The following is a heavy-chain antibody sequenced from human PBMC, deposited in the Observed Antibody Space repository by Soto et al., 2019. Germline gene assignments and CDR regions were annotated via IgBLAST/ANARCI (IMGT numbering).Heavy chain of an antibody. J-gene: IGHJ5*02. Sequence: SETLSLTCTVSGGSISSTSYYWGWIRQPPGKGLEWIGSIYYSGSTLYNPSLESRVTISVDTSKNQFTLNLRSLTAADTAVYYCVRRYGLRGPNWFDPWGQGTLVTVSS. CDR3: VRRYGLRGPNWFDP. D-gene: IGHD5-18*01. V-gene: IGHV4-39*01. CDR1: GGSISSTSYY. CDR2: IYYSGST.